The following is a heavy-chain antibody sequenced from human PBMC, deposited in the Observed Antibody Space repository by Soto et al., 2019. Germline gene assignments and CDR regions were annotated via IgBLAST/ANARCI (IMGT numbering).Heavy chain of an antibody. D-gene: IGHD2-2*02. CDR2: ISSSGSTI. J-gene: IGHJ5*02. Sequence: GGSPRLSCAASGFTFSDYYMSWIRQAPGKGLEWVSYISSSGSTIYYADSVKGRFTISRDNAKNSLYLQMNSLRAEDTAVYYCGGYCSSTSCYRGSVYNWFDPWGQGTLVTVSS. V-gene: IGHV3-11*01. CDR3: GGYCSSTSCYRGSVYNWFDP. CDR1: GFTFSDYY.